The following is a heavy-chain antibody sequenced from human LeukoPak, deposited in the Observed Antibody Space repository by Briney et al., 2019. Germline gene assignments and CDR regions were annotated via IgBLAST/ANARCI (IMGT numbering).Heavy chain of an antibody. J-gene: IGHJ3*02. V-gene: IGHV4-30-2*01. D-gene: IGHD6-13*01. CDR1: GGSISSGGYS. CDR2: IYHSGST. CDR3: ARGEPIAAASTLVEAFDI. Sequence: SETLSLTCAVSGGSISSGGYSWSWIRQPPGKGLEWIGYIYHSGSTYYNPSLKSRVTISVDRSKNQFSLKLSSVTAADTAVYYCARGEPIAAASTLVEAFDIWGQGTMVTVSS.